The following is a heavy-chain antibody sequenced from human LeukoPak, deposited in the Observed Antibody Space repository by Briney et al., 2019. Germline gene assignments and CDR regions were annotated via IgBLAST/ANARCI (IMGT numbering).Heavy chain of an antibody. CDR2: IYYSGST. CDR3: ARDHCSGGSCYSGTGWFDP. CDR1: GGSISSSSYY. J-gene: IGHJ5*02. D-gene: IGHD2-15*01. V-gene: IGHV4-39*02. Sequence: SETLSLTCTVSGGSISSSSYYWGWIRQPPGKGLEWIGSIYYSGSTYYNPSLKSRVTISVDTSKNQFSLKLSSVTAADTAVYYCARDHCSGGSCYSGTGWFDPWGQGTLVTVSS.